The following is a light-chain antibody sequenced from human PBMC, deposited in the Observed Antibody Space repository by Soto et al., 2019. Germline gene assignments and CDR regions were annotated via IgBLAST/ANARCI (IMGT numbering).Light chain of an antibody. Sequence: DTVMTQSPDSLAVSLGERATINCKSSQSVLYSSNNKNYLAWYQQKPGQPPKLLIYWASTRESGVPDRFSGSGSGTDFTLTISSLQAEDVAVYYCQQYYSTLLTFGGGTKVEIK. CDR1: QSVLYSSNNKNY. V-gene: IGKV4-1*01. CDR3: QQYYSTLLT. J-gene: IGKJ4*01. CDR2: WAS.